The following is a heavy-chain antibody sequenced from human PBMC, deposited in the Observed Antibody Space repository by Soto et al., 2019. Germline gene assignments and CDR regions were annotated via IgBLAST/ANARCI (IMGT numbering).Heavy chain of an antibody. CDR2: IYSGGST. D-gene: IGHD3-22*01. CDR1: GFTFSSYA. J-gene: IGHJ5*02. V-gene: IGHV3-53*01. CDR3: ARDPRGYYYDSSGYPPS. Sequence: PGGSLRLSCAASGFTFSSYAMSWVRQAPGKGLEWVSVIYSGGSTYYADSVKGRFTISRDNSKNTLYLQMNSLRAEDTAVYYCARDPRGYYYDSSGYPPSWGQGTLVTVSS.